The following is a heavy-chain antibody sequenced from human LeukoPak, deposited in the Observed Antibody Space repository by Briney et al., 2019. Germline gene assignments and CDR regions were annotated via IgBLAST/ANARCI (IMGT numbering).Heavy chain of an antibody. CDR1: GITFSGFE. CDR3: SRRFRD. J-gene: IGHJ4*02. CDR2: ISDDGSTK. V-gene: IGHV3-48*03. Sequence: GGSLRLSCVGSGITFSGFELNWVRQAPGKGLDWVSYISDDGSTKTYGHSVEGRFTISRDNAKNTLSLQMNSLRLEDTGVYYCSRRFRDWGRGILVTVSS.